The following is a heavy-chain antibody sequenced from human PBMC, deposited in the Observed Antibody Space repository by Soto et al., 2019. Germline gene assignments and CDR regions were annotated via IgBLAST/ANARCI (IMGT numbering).Heavy chain of an antibody. D-gene: IGHD1-26*01. CDR1: GFNFSTYW. J-gene: IGHJ4*02. CDR3: TRDGGGRYYGGFDN. Sequence: EVRLVESGGDLVQPGGSLRLSCATSGFNFSTYWLHWVRQVPGTGVVWVSRINSDGTITDYADSVKGRFTISRDNAKKTLYLDMNSLRADDTAVYYCTRDGGGRYYGGFDNWGQGTLVTVSS. CDR2: INSDGTIT. V-gene: IGHV3-74*01.